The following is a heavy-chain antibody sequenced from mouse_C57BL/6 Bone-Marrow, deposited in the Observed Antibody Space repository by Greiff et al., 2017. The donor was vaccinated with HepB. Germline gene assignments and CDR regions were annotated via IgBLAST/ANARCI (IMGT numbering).Heavy chain of an antibody. D-gene: IGHD2-3*01. CDR1: GFTFSSYA. V-gene: IGHV5-4*03. CDR2: ISDGGSYT. Sequence: DVKLVESGGGLVKPGGSLKLSCAASGFTFSSYAMSWVRQTPEKRLEWVATISDGGSYTYYPDNVKGRFTISRDNAKNNLYLQMSHLKSEDTAMYYCARGGFYDGYYWYFDVWGTGTTVTVSS. CDR3: ARGGFYDGYYWYFDV. J-gene: IGHJ1*03.